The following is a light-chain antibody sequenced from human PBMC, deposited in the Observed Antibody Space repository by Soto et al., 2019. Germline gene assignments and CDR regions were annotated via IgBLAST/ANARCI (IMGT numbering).Light chain of an antibody. CDR1: QSVSSNY. CDR2: GAS. CDR3: QHYGRSPPSWT. V-gene: IGKV3-20*01. Sequence: EIVLTQSPGTLSLSAGERATLSCRASQSVSSNYLAWYQQKPGQPPRLLISGASSRATGIPDRFIGSGSGTDFSLTISSLDPEDFAVYYCQHYGRSPPSWTFGQGTKVEIK. J-gene: IGKJ1*01.